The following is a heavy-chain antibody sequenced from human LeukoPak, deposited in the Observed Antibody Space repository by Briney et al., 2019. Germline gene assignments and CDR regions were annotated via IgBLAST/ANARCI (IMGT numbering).Heavy chain of an antibody. CDR2: IYPGDSDT. V-gene: IGHV5-51*01. Sequence: GESLKISCKGSGYSFTSYWIGWVRQMPGKGLEWMGIIYPGDSDTRYSPSFQGQVTISADKSISTAYLQWSSLKVSDTAMYYCARHRVEYCSSTSCYWSYMDVWGKGTTVTVSS. D-gene: IGHD2-2*01. J-gene: IGHJ6*03. CDR1: GYSFTSYW. CDR3: ARHRVEYCSSTSCYWSYMDV.